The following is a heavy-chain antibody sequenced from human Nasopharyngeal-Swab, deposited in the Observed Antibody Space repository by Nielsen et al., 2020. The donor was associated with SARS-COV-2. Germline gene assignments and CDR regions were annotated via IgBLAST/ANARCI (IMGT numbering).Heavy chain of an antibody. V-gene: IGHV3-13*01. J-gene: IGHJ6*03. CDR1: GFTFSSYD. D-gene: IGHD6-13*01. CDR3: ARGEQQLVRRYYYYYMDV. CDR2: IGTAGGT. Sequence: GGSLRLSCAASGFTFSSYDMHWVRQATGKGLEWVSAIGTAGGTYYPGSVKGRFTISRENAKNSLYLQMNSLRAGDTAVYYCARGEQQLVRRYYYYYMDVWGKGTTVTVSS.